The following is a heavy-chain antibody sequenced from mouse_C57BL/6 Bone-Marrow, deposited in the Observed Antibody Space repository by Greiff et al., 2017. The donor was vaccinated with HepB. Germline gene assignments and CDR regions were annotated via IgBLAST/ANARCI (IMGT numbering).Heavy chain of an antibody. V-gene: IGHV5-16*01. Sequence: EVKLEESEGGLVQPGSSMKLSCTASGFTFSDYYMAWVRQVPEKGLEWVANINYDGSSTYYLDSLKSRFIISRDNAKNILYLQMSSLKSEDTATYYCARALDWDWYFDVWGTGTTVTVSS. CDR3: ARALDWDWYFDV. CDR2: INYDGSST. J-gene: IGHJ1*03. CDR1: GFTFSDYY. D-gene: IGHD4-1*01.